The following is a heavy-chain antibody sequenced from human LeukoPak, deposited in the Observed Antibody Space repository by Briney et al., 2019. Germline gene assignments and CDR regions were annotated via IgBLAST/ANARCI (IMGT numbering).Heavy chain of an antibody. D-gene: IGHD5-18*01. CDR2: INTNGGTT. CDR1: GFTFSSSA. J-gene: IGHJ4*02. Sequence: GGSLRLSCSASGFTFSSSAMGWVRQAPGKGLEWVSVINTNGGTTYYADSVKGRFTVSRDNSKNTLFLQLSSLRADDTAVYYCTRRDTAISGPSYFDHWGQGTLVTVSS. CDR3: TRRDTAISGPSYFDH. V-gene: IGHV3-23*01.